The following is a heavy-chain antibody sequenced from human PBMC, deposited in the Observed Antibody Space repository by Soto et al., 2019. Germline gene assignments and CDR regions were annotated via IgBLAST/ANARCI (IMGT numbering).Heavy chain of an antibody. CDR3: ARALLRDDWYFDL. CDR1: GFTFSSYG. V-gene: IGHV3-33*01. D-gene: IGHD2-8*01. Sequence: QVQLVESGGGVVQPGRSLRLSCAASGFTFSSYGMHWVRQAPGKGLEWVADIWYDGSNKYYADSVKGRFTISRDNSKNTLYLQMNSLRAEETAVYYFARALLRDDWYFDLWVRGTLVTVSS. J-gene: IGHJ2*01. CDR2: IWYDGSNK.